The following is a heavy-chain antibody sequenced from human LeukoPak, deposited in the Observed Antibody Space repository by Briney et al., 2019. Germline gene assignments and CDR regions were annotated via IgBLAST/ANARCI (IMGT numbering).Heavy chain of an antibody. V-gene: IGHV3-9*01. Sequence: GGPLRLSCAASGFTFDDYAMHWVRQAPGKGLEWVSGISWNSGNLVYADSVKGRFTISRDNAKNSLYLQMNSLRAEDTALYYCAKDIKMATITGPFDYWGQGTLVTVSS. CDR3: AKDIKMATITGPFDY. CDR1: GFTFDDYA. D-gene: IGHD5-24*01. CDR2: ISWNSGNL. J-gene: IGHJ4*02.